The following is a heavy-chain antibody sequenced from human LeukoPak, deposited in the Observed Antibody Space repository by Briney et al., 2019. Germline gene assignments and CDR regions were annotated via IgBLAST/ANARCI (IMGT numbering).Heavy chain of an antibody. D-gene: IGHD3-3*01. CDR3: AREGLTYYDFWSGPRAGWFDP. CDR2: IWYDGSNK. CDR1: GFTFSSYG. Sequence: GGSLRLSCAASGFTFSSYGMHWVRQAPGKGLEWVAVIWYDGSNKYYADSVKGRFTISRDNSKNTLYLQMNSLRAEDTAVYYCAREGLTYYDFWSGPRAGWFDPWGQGTLVTVSS. J-gene: IGHJ5*02. V-gene: IGHV3-33*01.